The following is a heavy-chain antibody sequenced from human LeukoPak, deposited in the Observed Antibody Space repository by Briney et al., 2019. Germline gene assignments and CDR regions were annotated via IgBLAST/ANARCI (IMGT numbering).Heavy chain of an antibody. V-gene: IGHV3-30*18. CDR3: SKEVEMVAATGNDY. J-gene: IGHJ4*02. CDR2: ISFDGKVQ. Sequence: GGSLRLSCAASGFIFSRYGMHWVRQAPGKGLEWVAVISFDGKVQYYADPVKGRFTISRDNSKNTLYLQMNSLRAEDTAVYYCSKEVEMVAATGNDYWGQGTLVTVSS. D-gene: IGHD2-15*01. CDR1: GFIFSRYG.